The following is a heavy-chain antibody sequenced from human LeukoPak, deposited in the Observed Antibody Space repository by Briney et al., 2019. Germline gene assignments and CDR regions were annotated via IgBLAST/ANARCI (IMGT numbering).Heavy chain of an antibody. CDR1: GGSFSTYY. D-gene: IGHD4-17*01. V-gene: IGHV4-34*01. Sequence: SETLSLTCAVYGGSFSTYYWSWIRQPPGKGLEWIREITHSGSTNYSPSLKSRVTISLDMSKNQFSLRLTSVTAADTAVYYCATPQRDTVRYFDLWGRGTLVTVSS. CDR3: ATPQRDTVRYFDL. CDR2: ITHSGST. J-gene: IGHJ2*01.